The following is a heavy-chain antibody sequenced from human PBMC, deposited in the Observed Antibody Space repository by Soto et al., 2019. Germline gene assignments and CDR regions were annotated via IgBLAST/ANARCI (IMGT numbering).Heavy chain of an antibody. CDR1: GGTFSSYS. J-gene: IGHJ6*02. CDR2: IIPIFGTA. Sequence: SVKVSCKASGGTFSSYSISWVRQAPGQGLEWMGGIIPIFGTANYAQKFQGRVTITADKSTSTAYMELSSLRSEDTAVYYCARDPVSVGDYYGMDGWGQGTTVTVSS. D-gene: IGHD3-10*01. CDR3: ARDPVSVGDYYGMDG. V-gene: IGHV1-69*06.